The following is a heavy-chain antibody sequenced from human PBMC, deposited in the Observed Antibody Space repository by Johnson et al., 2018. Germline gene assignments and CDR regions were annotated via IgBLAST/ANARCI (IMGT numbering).Heavy chain of an antibody. CDR3: ARPYYDFWSGNSHYYNDYGMDV. J-gene: IGHJ6*02. V-gene: IGHV1-46*01. D-gene: IGHD3-3*01. CDR2: FNPSGGRR. CDR1: GYTFTTYF. Sequence: QVQLVQSGAEVKKPWASVTVSCKASGYTFTTYFIHWVRQAPGQGLEWMGIFNPSGGRRSYAQKFQGRVSMSGDTSTTTVYMQVRSLRSEDTAVYYCARPYYDFWSGNSHYYNDYGMDVWGQGTTVTVSS.